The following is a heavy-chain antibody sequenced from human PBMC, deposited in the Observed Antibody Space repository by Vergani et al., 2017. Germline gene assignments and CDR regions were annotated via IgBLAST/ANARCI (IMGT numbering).Heavy chain of an antibody. D-gene: IGHD3-22*01. J-gene: IGHJ4*02. CDR1: GYSFTSYW. V-gene: IGHV5-10-1*03. CDR3: ARNYDTVGFDY. Sequence: EVQLVQSGAEVKKPGESLRISCKGSGYSFTSYWISWVRQMPGKGLEWIGYIYYSGSTYYNPSLKSRVTISVDTSKNQFSLKLSSVTAADTAVYYCARNYDTVGFDYWGQGTLVTVSS. CDR2: IYYSGST.